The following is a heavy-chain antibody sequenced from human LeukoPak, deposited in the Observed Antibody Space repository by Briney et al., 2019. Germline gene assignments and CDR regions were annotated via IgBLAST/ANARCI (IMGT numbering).Heavy chain of an antibody. J-gene: IGHJ6*02. D-gene: IGHD6-19*01. Sequence: SETLSLTCAVYGGSFSGYYWSWIRQPPGKGLEWIREINHSGSTNYNPSLKSRVTISVDTSKNQFSLKLSSVTAADTAVYYCARDNSSGWYGMDVWGQGTTVTVSS. CDR2: INHSGST. V-gene: IGHV4-34*01. CDR1: GGSFSGYY. CDR3: ARDNSSGWYGMDV.